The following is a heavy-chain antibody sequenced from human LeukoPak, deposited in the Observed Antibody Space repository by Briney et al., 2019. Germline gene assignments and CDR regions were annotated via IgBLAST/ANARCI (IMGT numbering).Heavy chain of an antibody. CDR3: AKHGYCSGISCFFDF. CDR2: ISGSGPYT. J-gene: IGHJ4*02. V-gene: IGHV3-23*01. CDR1: GFTFSSYA. D-gene: IGHD2-2*03. Sequence: GGSLRLSCVASGFTFSSYAMSWVRQAPGKGLEWVSGISGSGPYTFYTDSVKGRFTISRDSSKNTLYLQMNSLRAEDTALYYCAKHGYCSGISCFFDFWGQGTLVTVSS.